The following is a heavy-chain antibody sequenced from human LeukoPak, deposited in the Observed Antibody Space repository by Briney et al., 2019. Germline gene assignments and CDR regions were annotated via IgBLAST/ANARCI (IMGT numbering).Heavy chain of an antibody. J-gene: IGHJ4*02. Sequence: PGGSLRLSCAASGFTFSSYAMNWIRQAPGKGLEWVSVISGSGGNTYYADSVKGRFTISRDNSKNTLYLQMNSLRAEDTAVFYCAKELGGPRYYDYRGQGTLVTVSS. D-gene: IGHD4-23*01. V-gene: IGHV3-23*01. CDR1: GFTFSSYA. CDR2: ISGSGGNT. CDR3: AKELGGPRYYDY.